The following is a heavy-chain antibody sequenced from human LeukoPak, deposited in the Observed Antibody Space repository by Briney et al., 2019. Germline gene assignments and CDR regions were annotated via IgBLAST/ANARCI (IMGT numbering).Heavy chain of an antibody. D-gene: IGHD3-22*01. Sequence: ASVKVSCKASGYTFTSYGISWVRQAPGQGLEWMGWISAYNGNTNYAQKLQGRVTMTTDTSTGTAYMELRSLRSDDTAVYYCAIARETYYYDSTALYWGQGTLVTVSS. CDR1: GYTFTSYG. V-gene: IGHV1-18*01. CDR2: ISAYNGNT. CDR3: AIARETYYYDSTALY. J-gene: IGHJ4*02.